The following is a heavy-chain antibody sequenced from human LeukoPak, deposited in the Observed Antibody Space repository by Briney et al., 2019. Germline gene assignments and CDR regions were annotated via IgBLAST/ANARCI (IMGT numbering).Heavy chain of an antibody. Sequence: GGSLRLSCAASEFTFSTCSMHWVRQAPGKGLEWVSYIGSRSGTIYYADSVKGRFTISRDNAKNSLYLQMNSLRVDDTAVYFCTRGRTAMITAGVDYWGQGTLVTVSS. V-gene: IGHV3-48*01. J-gene: IGHJ4*02. CDR3: TRGRTAMITAGVDY. CDR2: IGSRSGTI. CDR1: EFTFSTCS. D-gene: IGHD5-18*01.